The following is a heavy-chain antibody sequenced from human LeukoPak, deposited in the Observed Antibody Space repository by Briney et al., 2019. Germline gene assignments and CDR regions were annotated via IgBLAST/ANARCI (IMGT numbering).Heavy chain of an antibody. Sequence: GGSLRLSCAASGFTFSSYSMNWVRRAPGKGLEWVSYIGSSSSPIYYSDSVKGRFTISRDNAKNSLFLEMNSLRDEDTAVYYCAREISGILGFDYWGRGTLVTVSS. D-gene: IGHD6-13*01. CDR2: IGSSSSPI. CDR3: AREISGILGFDY. J-gene: IGHJ4*02. CDR1: GFTFSSYS. V-gene: IGHV3-48*02.